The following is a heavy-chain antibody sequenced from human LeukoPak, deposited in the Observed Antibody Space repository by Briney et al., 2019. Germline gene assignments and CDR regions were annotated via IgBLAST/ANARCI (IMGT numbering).Heavy chain of an antibody. CDR3: ASFPYGSAIDY. CDR1: GFTFSNXW. J-gene: IGHJ4*02. V-gene: IGHV3-21*01. D-gene: IGHD3-10*01. CDR2: ISSSSSYI. Sequence: XGSXXXXXXASGFTFSNXWXXXVRXAPGKGXXGVSSISSSSSYIYYADSVKGRFTISRDNAKNSLYLQMNSLRAEDTAVYYCASFPYGSAIDYWGQGTLVTVSS.